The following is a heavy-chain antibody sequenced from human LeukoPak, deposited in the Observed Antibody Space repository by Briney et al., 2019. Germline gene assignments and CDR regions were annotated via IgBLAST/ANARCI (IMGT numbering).Heavy chain of an antibody. V-gene: IGHV4-61*02. CDR1: GGSISSGSYY. CDR3: ARDQGWYYDSSWVFDY. CDR2: IYTSGST. Sequence: PSQTLSLTCTVSGGSISSGSYYWSWIRQAAGKGLEWIGRIYTSGSTNYNPSLKSRVTISADTSKNQFFLKLSSVTAADTAVYYCARDQGWYYDSSWVFDYWGQGTLVTVSS. J-gene: IGHJ4*02. D-gene: IGHD3-22*01.